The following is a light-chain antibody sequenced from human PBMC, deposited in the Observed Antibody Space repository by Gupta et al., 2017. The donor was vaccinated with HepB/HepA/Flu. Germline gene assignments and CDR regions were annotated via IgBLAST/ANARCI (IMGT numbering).Light chain of an antibody. CDR3: QQRSNWQIT. CDR2: DAS. J-gene: IGKJ5*01. V-gene: IGKV3-11*01. Sequence: EIVLTSSPATLSLSPGERATLSCRASQSVSSYLAWYQQKPGQAPRLLIYDASNRATGIPARFSGSGSGTDFTLTIISLEPEDFAVYYCQQRSNWQITFGQGTRVEIK. CDR1: QSVSSY.